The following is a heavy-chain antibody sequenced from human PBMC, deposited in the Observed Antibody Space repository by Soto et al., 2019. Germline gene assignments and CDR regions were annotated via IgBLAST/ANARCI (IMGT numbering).Heavy chain of an antibody. Sequence: GGSLRLSCAASGFTFSSYGMHWVRQAPGKGLEWVAVISYDGSNKYYADSVKGRFTISRDNSKNTLYLQMNSLRAEDTAVYYCAKEKGIEADGYYYYGMDVWGQGTTVTVSS. CDR3: AKEKGIEADGYYYYGMDV. J-gene: IGHJ6*02. V-gene: IGHV3-30*18. CDR1: GFTFSSYG. CDR2: ISYDGSNK. D-gene: IGHD6-13*01.